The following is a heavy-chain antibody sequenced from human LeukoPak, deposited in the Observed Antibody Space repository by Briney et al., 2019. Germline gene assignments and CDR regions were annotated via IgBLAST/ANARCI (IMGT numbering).Heavy chain of an antibody. CDR1: GGSFSGYY. D-gene: IGHD5-24*01. V-gene: IGHV4-34*01. Sequence: PSETLSLTCAVYGGSFSGYYWSWIRQPPGKGLEWIGEINHSGSTNYNPSLKSRVTISVDTSKNQFSLKLSSVTAADTAVYYCARGVWDGYNERGYYFDYWGQGTLVTVSS. CDR2: INHSGST. CDR3: ARGVWDGYNERGYYFDY. J-gene: IGHJ4*02.